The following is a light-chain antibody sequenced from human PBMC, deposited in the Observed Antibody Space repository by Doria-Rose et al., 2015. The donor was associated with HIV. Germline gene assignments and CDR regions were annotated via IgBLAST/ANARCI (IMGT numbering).Light chain of an antibody. CDR2: AAS. CDR1: QGISSY. J-gene: IGKJ4*02. Sequence: MTPSPSSLSASTGDRVNITRRPSQGISSYLAWYQQKPRKAPKLLIYAASTLQSGVPSRFSGSGSGTDFTLTISCLQPEDFATYYCQQYYSSPPLTFGGGTKVEIK. CDR3: QQYYSSPPLT. V-gene: IGKV1-8*01.